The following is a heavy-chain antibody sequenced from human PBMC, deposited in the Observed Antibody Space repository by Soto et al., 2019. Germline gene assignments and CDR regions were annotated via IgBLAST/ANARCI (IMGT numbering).Heavy chain of an antibody. V-gene: IGHV4-31*03. CDR2: IYYSGST. CDR1: GGSISSGGYY. J-gene: IGHJ4*02. CDR3: ARDSSGYYLFDY. D-gene: IGHD3-22*01. Sequence: QVQLQESGPGLVKPSQTLSLTCTVSGGSISSGGYYWSWIRQHPGKGLEWIGYIYYSGSTYYNPSLKSRVNISVDTSKNQFSLKLSSVTAADTAVYYCARDSSGYYLFDYWGQGTLVTVSS.